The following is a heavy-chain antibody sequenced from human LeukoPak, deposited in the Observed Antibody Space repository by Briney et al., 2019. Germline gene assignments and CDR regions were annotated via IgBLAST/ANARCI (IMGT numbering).Heavy chain of an antibody. D-gene: IGHD6-19*01. CDR3: ARGNGWYHY. Sequence: SEPLSLPCTVSGGSLRNSYWNWIRQPPGKGLEWIGCFLYTGCTNYNPSLKSRVTISVDTSKNQFALKLSSVTAADTAVYYCARGNGWYHYWGQGNLVTVSS. CDR2: FLYTGCT. CDR1: GGSLRNSY. V-gene: IGHV4-59*01. J-gene: IGHJ4*02.